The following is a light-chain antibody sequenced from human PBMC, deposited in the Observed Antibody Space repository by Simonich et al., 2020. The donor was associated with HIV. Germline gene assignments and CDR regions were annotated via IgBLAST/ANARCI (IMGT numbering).Light chain of an antibody. CDR3: QQYYAPPLT. V-gene: IGKV4-1*01. J-gene: IGKJ4*01. Sequence: DIVMTQSPDSLAVSLGERATINCKSSQSVLYSSNNKHSLAWYQQIPGQPPKLLIYWASTLEAGVPDRFSGSGSGTDFTLTISSLQAEDVAVYYCQQYYAPPLTFGGGTRVEI. CDR2: WAS. CDR1: QSVLYSSNNKHS.